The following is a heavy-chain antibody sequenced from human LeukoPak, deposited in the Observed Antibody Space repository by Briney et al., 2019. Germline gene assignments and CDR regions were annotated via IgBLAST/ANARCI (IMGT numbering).Heavy chain of an antibody. CDR3: RAEMSSTEYFDS. Sequence: SETLSLTCTVSGYSISSGYYWGWIRQPPGKGLEWIGSIYHSGSTYYNPSLKSRVTISVDTSKNQFSLNLNSVTAADTAVYYCRAEMSSTEYFDSWGQGTLVTVSS. V-gene: IGHV4-38-2*02. CDR1: GYSISSGYY. D-gene: IGHD5-24*01. J-gene: IGHJ4*02. CDR2: IYHSGST.